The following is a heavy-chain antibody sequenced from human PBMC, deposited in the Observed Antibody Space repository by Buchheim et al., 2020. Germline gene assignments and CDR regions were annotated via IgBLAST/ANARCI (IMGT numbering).Heavy chain of an antibody. Sequence: QVHLQQSGPGLVKPSQTLSLICAISGDSVSSNNAAWSWIRQSPSRGLEWLGRTYYRSKWFNEYAVSVKGRIIINADTSKNQFSLQLNSVTPEDTAVYYCARLHSGSYSDFDCWGQGTL. CDR2: TYYRSKWFN. CDR1: GDSVSSNNAA. J-gene: IGHJ4*02. CDR3: ARLHSGSYSDFDC. D-gene: IGHD1-26*01. V-gene: IGHV6-1*01.